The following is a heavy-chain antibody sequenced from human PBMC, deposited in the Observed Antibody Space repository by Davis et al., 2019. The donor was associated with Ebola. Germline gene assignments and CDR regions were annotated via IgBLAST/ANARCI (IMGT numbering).Heavy chain of an antibody. V-gene: IGHV4-34*01. CDR2: INHSGST. D-gene: IGHD3-22*01. CDR1: GGSFSGYY. Sequence: MPSETLSLTCAVYGGSFSGYYWSWIRQPPGKGLEWIGEINHSGSTNYNPSLKSRVTISVDTSKNQFSLKLSSVTAADTAVYYCARVGSPWTYYYDSSGYYYFDYWGQGTLVTVSS. J-gene: IGHJ4*02. CDR3: ARVGSPWTYYYDSSGYYYFDY.